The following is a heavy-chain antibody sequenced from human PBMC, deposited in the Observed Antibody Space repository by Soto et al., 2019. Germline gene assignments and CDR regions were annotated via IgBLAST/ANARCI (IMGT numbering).Heavy chain of an antibody. D-gene: IGHD3-3*01. V-gene: IGHV3-23*01. CDR1: GFTFSSYA. CDR3: TKSLQNTLHTDFWSGHFDY. Sequence: EVQLLESGGGLVQPGGSLRLSCAASGFTFSSYAMSWVRQAPGKGLEWVSAISGSGGSTYYADSVKGRFTISRDNSKNTLYLQMNSLRAEDTSVYYCTKSLQNTLHTDFWSGHFDYWGQGTLVTVYS. CDR2: ISGSGGST. J-gene: IGHJ4*02.